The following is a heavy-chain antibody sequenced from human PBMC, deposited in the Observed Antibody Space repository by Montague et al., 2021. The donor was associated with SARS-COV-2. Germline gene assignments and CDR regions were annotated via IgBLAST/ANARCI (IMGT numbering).Heavy chain of an antibody. V-gene: IGHV4-39*01. CDR1: GDSVSSSDHY. CDR3: ARRRLREDYFDF. J-gene: IGHJ4*02. D-gene: IGHD4-17*01. CDR2: VYYSGYT. Sequence: SETLSLTCTVSGDSVSSSDHYWGWIRQPPGKGLEWLGIVYYSGYTYYNPSVKGRVTISIDASKNRFSLKLNSLTATDTAIYHCARRRLREDYFDFWGQGTLLTVSS.